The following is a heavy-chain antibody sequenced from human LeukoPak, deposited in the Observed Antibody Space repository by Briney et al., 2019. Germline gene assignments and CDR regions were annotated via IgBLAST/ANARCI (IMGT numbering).Heavy chain of an antibody. CDR1: GITVSSNY. D-gene: IGHD6-13*01. V-gene: IGHV3-66*01. Sequence: GGSLRLSCAASGITVSSNYMTWVRQAPGKGLEWVSVIYSGGSTYYADSVKGRFTISRDNSKNTLYLQMNSLRAEDAAVYYCAREQQLVHLDYWGQGTLVTVSS. CDR2: IYSGGST. J-gene: IGHJ4*02. CDR3: AREQQLVHLDY.